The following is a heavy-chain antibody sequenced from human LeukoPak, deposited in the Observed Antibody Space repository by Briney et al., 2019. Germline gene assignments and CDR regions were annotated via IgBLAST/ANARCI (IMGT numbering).Heavy chain of an antibody. J-gene: IGHJ4*02. CDR2: INPNSGGT. V-gene: IGHV1-2*02. D-gene: IGHD6-13*01. CDR1: GYTFTGYY. Sequence: ASVKVSCKASGYTFTGYYMHWVRQAPGQGLEWMGWINPNSGGTNYAQKFQGRVTMTRNTSISTAYMELSSLRSEDTAVYYCARVRRLRSSREVDYWGQGTLVTVSS. CDR3: ARVRRLRSSREVDY.